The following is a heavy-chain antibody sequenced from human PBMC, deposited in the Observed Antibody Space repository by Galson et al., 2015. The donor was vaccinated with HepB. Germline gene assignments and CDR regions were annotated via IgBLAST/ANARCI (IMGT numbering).Heavy chain of an antibody. CDR1: GYSFTSYW. D-gene: IGHD2-2*01. Sequence: QSGAEVKKPGESLRISCKGSGYSFTSYWITWVRQMPGKGLEWMGRIDPSDSYTDYSPSFKGHVTISADTSLITAYLQWTSLKASDSAMYYCATGRYCTSKTCRPLEFWGQGTLLTVSS. J-gene: IGHJ4*02. V-gene: IGHV5-10-1*01. CDR3: ATGRYCTSKTCRPLEF. CDR2: IDPSDSYT.